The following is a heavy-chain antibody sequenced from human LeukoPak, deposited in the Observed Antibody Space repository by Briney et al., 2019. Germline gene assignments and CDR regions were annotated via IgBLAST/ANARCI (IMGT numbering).Heavy chain of an antibody. CDR2: INPNSGGT. CDR1: GYTFTGYY. D-gene: IGHD6-13*01. CDR3: ARARGGSIAAKDY. V-gene: IGHV1-2*02. J-gene: IGHJ4*02. Sequence: ASVKVSCKASGYTFTGYYMHWVRQAPGQGLEWMGWINPNSGGTNYAQKFQGRVTMTRDTSISTAYMELSRLRSDDTAAYYCARARGGSIAAKDYWGQGTLVTVSS.